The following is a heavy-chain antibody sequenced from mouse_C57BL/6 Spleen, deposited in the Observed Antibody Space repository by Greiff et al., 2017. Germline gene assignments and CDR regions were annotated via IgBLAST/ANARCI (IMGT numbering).Heavy chain of an antibody. J-gene: IGHJ2*01. Sequence: DVQLVESGGDLVKPGGSLKLSCAASGFTFSSYGMSWVRQTPDKRLEWVATISSGGSYTYYPDSVKGRFTISRDNAKNTLYLQMSSLKSEDTAMYYCASLDSSGYYFDYWGQGTTLTVSS. CDR3: ASLDSSGYYFDY. CDR2: ISSGGSYT. CDR1: GFTFSSYG. D-gene: IGHD3-2*02. V-gene: IGHV5-6*01.